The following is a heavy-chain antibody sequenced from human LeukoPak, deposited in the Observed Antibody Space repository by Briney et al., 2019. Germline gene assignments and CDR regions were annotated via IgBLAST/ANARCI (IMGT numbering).Heavy chain of an antibody. CDR1: GYSFTSYW. D-gene: IGHD3-10*01. CDR3: ARQQYYGSGYGPFDY. V-gene: IGHV5-51*01. J-gene: IGHJ4*02. Sequence: GESLKISCKGSGYSFTSYWIGWVRQMPGKGLEWMGIIYPGDSDTRHSPSFQGQVTISADKSISTAYLQWSSLKASDTAMYYCARQQYYGSGYGPFDYWGQGTLVTVSS. CDR2: IYPGDSDT.